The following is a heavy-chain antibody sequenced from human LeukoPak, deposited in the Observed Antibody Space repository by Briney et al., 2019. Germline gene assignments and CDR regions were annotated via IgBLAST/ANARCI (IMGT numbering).Heavy chain of an antibody. J-gene: IGHJ5*02. CDR2: INHSGST. CDR3: ARGMHWPIWWFAP. Sequence: SETLSHTCAVHGGSFSGYCWSWIRQPPGKGLEWIGKINHSGSTNYSPSLKSRVTISVDTSKNQFSLRLSSVTAADTGVYYCARGMHWPIWWFAPWGQGPLVTVSS. D-gene: IGHD3-9*01. V-gene: IGHV4-34*01. CDR1: GGSFSGYC.